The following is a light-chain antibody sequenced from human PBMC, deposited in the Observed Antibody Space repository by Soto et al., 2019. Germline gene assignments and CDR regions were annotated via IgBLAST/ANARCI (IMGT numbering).Light chain of an antibody. V-gene: IGKV3-15*01. CDR3: QQYNDWWT. Sequence: EIVMTQSPATLSVSPGERATLSCRASQSVTSRYLAWYQQKPGQAPRLLIYGASTRATGIPAGFSGSGSGTEFTLTISSLQSEDFAVYYCQQYNDWWTFGQGTKVDIK. CDR2: GAS. J-gene: IGKJ1*01. CDR1: QSVTSRY.